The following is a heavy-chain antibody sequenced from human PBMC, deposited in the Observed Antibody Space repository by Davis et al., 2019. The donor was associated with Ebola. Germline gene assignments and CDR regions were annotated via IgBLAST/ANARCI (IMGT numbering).Heavy chain of an antibody. CDR1: KFTFRDYS. CDR2: ISHDGSNR. V-gene: IGHV3-30*01. D-gene: IGHD4-17*01. J-gene: IGHJ5*02. Sequence: GGSLRLSCVASKFTFRDYSINWIRQAPGNGLEWMSIISHDGSNRFYADSVKGRFTISRDNSKNTVYLQMNSLRPDDTATYYCAIDADFGEYSWFDPWGQGTLVIVSS. CDR3: AIDADFGEYSWFDP.